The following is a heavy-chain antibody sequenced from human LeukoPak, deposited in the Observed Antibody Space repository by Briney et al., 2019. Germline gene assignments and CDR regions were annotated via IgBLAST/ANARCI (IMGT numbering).Heavy chain of an antibody. CDR3: ARAYCGGDCYSRAMDY. D-gene: IGHD2-21*02. J-gene: IGHJ4*02. CDR2: INSEGSST. CDR1: GFTFSSYW. Sequence: PGGSLRLSCVASGFTFSSYWMHWVRQAPGKGLVWVSRINSEGSSTTYADSVKGRFTFSRDNAKNTLYLQMNSLRAEDTAVYHCARAYCGGDCYSRAMDYWGQGTLVTVSS. V-gene: IGHV3-74*03.